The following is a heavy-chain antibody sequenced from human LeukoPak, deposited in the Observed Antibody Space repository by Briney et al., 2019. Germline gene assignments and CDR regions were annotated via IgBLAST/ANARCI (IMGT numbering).Heavy chain of an antibody. J-gene: IGHJ4*02. CDR1: GFTFSSYW. CDR3: ARGRLGYYFDF. V-gene: IGHV3-74*01. CDR2: IKNDGSST. Sequence: PGGSLRLSCVASGFTFSSYWMHWVRHAPGKGLVWVSRIKNDGSSTFYADSVKGRFTISRDNAKNTLYLQMNSLRAEDTAVYYCARGRLGYYFDFWGQGTLVTDSS. D-gene: IGHD6-6*01.